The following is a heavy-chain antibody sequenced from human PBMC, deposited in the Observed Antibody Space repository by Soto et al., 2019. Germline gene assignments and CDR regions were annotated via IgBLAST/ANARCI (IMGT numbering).Heavy chain of an antibody. CDR3: AKDMRSSGWFDYGMDV. V-gene: IGHV3-9*01. CDR1: GFTFDDYA. J-gene: IGHJ6*02. CDR2: ISWNSGSI. Sequence: EVQLVESGGGLVQPGRSLRLSCAASGFTFDDYAMHWVRQAPGKGLEWVSGISWNSGSIGYADSVKDRFTISRDNAKNSLYLQMNSLRAEDTALYYCAKDMRSSGWFDYGMDVWGQGTTVTVSS. D-gene: IGHD6-19*01.